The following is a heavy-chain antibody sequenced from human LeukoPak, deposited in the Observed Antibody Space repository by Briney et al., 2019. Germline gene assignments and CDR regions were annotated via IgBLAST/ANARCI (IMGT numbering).Heavy chain of an antibody. CDR1: GFTFSSYS. CDR3: ARGLYSSSP. Sequence: GGSLRPSCAASGFTFSSYSRNWVRQAPGKGLEWVSSISSSSSYIYYADSVKGRFTISRDNSKNTLYLQMNSLRAEDTAVYYCARGLYSSSPWGQGTLVTVSS. V-gene: IGHV3-21*04. D-gene: IGHD6-6*01. J-gene: IGHJ4*02. CDR2: ISSSSSYI.